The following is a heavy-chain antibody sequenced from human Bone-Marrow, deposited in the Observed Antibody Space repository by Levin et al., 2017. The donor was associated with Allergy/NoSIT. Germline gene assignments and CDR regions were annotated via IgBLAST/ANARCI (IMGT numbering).Heavy chain of an antibody. J-gene: IGHJ5*02. V-gene: IGHV4-34*01. CDR2: VSHTGST. Sequence: SETLSLTCAVHSGSLSDYSWNWIRQPPGKGLEWIGKVSHTGSTEYIPSLKSRVSMSLDASNSHLSLKPSSVTAAATACYYCARGRKYGSSWSRGGAYDLWGQGTLVTVSS. D-gene: IGHD6-13*01. CDR3: ARGRKYGSSWSRGGAYDL. CDR1: SGSLSDYS.